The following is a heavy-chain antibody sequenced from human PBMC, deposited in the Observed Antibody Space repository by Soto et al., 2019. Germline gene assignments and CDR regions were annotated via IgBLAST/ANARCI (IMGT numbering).Heavy chain of an antibody. CDR2: MNPNSGNT. CDR1: GYTLTSYD. CDR3: ARNRHPIVVVVADYYYYYYGMDV. J-gene: IGHJ6*02. V-gene: IGHV1-8*01. D-gene: IGHD2-15*01. Sequence: ASVKVSCKASGYTLTSYDINWVRQATGQGLEWMGWMNPNSGNTGYAQKFQGRVTMTRNTSISTAYMELSSLRSEDTAVYYCARNRHPIVVVVADYYYYYYGMDVWGQGTTVTVSS.